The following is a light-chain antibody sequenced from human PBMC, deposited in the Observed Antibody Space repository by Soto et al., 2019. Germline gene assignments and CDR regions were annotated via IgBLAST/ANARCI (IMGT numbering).Light chain of an antibody. CDR1: SSNIGTNY. J-gene: IGLJ2*01. CDR3: SAWDDSLSGPV. CDR2: TNN. V-gene: IGLV1-47*01. Sequence: QSVLTQPPSASGTPGQRVPISCSGSSSNIGTNYVYWYQHLPGTSPKLLIYTNNQRASGVPDRFSASKSGTSASLAISGLRSEDEADYYCSAWDDSLSGPVFGGGTKLTVL.